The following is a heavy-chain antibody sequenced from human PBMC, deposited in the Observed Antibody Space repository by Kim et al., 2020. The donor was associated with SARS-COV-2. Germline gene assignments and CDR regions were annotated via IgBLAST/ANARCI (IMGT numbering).Heavy chain of an antibody. D-gene: IGHD6-13*01. J-gene: IGHJ6*02. CDR2: ISSNGFRT. V-gene: IGHV3-64D*09. CDR3: VKAAEGLSAAGYYYYYGMDV. CDR1: GFTFSSYA. Sequence: GGSLRLSCSASGFTFSSYAMHWVRQAPGQGLKCVSSISSNGFRTYYADSVKGRFTISRDNSKNTLFLQMNSLRAEDTAVFYCVKAAEGLSAAGYYYYYGMDVWGQGTTVTVSS.